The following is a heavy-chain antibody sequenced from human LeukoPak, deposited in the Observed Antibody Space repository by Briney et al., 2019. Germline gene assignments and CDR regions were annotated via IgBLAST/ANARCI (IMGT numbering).Heavy chain of an antibody. CDR2: IYTSGST. Sequence: SQTLSLTCTVSGGSISSGSYYWSWIRQPAGKGLEWIGRIYTSGSTNYNPSLKSRVTISVDTSKNQFSLKLSSVTAADTAGYYCARDSGYMDVWGKGTTVTVSS. CDR1: GGSISSGSYY. D-gene: IGHD3-10*01. CDR3: ARDSGYMDV. J-gene: IGHJ6*03. V-gene: IGHV4-61*02.